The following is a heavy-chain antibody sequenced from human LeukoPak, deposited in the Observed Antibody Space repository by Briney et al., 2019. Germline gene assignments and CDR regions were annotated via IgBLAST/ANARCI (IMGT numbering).Heavy chain of an antibody. CDR2: IYPGDSDT. CDR3: ARRRRGLGGGSSFNWFDP. J-gene: IGHJ5*02. CDR1: GYSFTSYW. D-gene: IGHD2-15*01. Sequence: GESLKISCKGSGYSFTSYWIGWVRQMPGKGLEWMGIIYPGDSDTRYSPSFQGQVTISADKSISTAYLQWSSLKASDTAMYYCARRRRGLGGGSSFNWFDPWGQGTLITVSS. V-gene: IGHV5-51*01.